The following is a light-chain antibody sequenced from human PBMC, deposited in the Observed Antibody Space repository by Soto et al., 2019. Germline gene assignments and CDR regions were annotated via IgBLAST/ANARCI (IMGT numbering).Light chain of an antibody. V-gene: IGKV3-15*01. CDR2: GAS. J-gene: IGKJ1*01. CDR3: QQYNNWPWT. CDR1: QSVSSN. Sequence: EIVMTQSPATLSVSPGERATLSCRASQSVSSNFAWYQQKPGQAPRLLIYGASTGATGIPARFSGSGSGTEFTLTISSLQSEDFAVYYCQQYNNWPWTFGQGTKVEIK.